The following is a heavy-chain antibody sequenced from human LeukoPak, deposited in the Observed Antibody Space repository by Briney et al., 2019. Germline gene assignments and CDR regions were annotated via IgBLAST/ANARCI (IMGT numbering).Heavy chain of an antibody. CDR2: FDPEDGET. Sequence: GASVKVSCKVSGYTLTELSMHWVRQAPGKGLEWMGGFDPEDGETIYAQKFQGRVTMTEDTSTDTAYMELSSLRSEDTAVYYCATVKGIAGTSLVWFDPWGQGTLVTVSS. CDR1: GYTLTELS. D-gene: IGHD2-2*01. V-gene: IGHV1-24*01. CDR3: ATVKGIAGTSLVWFDP. J-gene: IGHJ5*02.